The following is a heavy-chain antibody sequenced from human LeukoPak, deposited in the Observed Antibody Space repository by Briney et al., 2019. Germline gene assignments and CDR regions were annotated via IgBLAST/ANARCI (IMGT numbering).Heavy chain of an antibody. Sequence: GGSLRLSCAASGFTFSSYSMNWVRQAPGKGLEWVSSISSSSSYIYYADSVKGRFTISRDNAKNSLYLQMNSLRAEDTAVYYCAKDFTFGGVIVTYYFDYWGQGTLVTVSS. CDR1: GFTFSSYS. J-gene: IGHJ4*02. V-gene: IGHV3-21*04. D-gene: IGHD3-16*02. CDR2: ISSSSSYI. CDR3: AKDFTFGGVIVTYYFDY.